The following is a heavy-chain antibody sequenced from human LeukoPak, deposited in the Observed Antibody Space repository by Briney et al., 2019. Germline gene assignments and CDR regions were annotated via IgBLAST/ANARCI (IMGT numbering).Heavy chain of an antibody. D-gene: IGHD6-25*01. J-gene: IGHJ3*01. V-gene: IGHV1-2*02. CDR1: GYTFIDYY. CDR3: ARDEAATSDNAFDV. CDR2: VYPKNGGS. Sequence: ASVKVSCTASGYTFIDYYFHWVRQAPGQGLEWMGWVYPKNGGSNVAQKFRGRVTMTGDTSISTVYMEVNRLTSDDTAVYYCARDEAATSDNAFDVWGQGTMVAVSS.